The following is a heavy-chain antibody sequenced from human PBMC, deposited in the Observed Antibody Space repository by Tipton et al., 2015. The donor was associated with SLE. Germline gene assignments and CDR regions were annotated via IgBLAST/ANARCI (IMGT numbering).Heavy chain of an antibody. V-gene: IGHV3-30*12. CDR3: ARDEWELHDAFDI. CDR1: RVTLSSYG. J-gene: IGHJ3*02. Sequence: SLRLSCEVSRVTLSSYGMHWVRQAPGKGLEWLALIPYDGSKKYYADSVKGRFTISRDNAKNSLYLQMNSLRAEDTAVYYCARDEWELHDAFDIWGQGTMVTVSS. D-gene: IGHD1-26*01. CDR2: IPYDGSKK.